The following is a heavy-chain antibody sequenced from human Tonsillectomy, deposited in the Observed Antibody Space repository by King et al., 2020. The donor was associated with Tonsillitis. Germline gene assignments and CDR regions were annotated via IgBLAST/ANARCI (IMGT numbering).Heavy chain of an antibody. CDR2: ISSNVGST. D-gene: IGHD6-19*01. J-gene: IGHJ4*02. V-gene: IGHV3-64D*06. CDR3: VKAPGYSSGWYYFDY. CDR1: GFTFSSYA. Sequence: VQLVESGGGLVQPGGSLRLSCSASGFTFSSYAMHWVRQAPGKGLEYVSAISSNVGSTYYADSVKGRFTISRDNSKNTLYLQMSSLRAEDTAVYYCVKAPGYSSGWYYFDYWGQGTLVTVSS.